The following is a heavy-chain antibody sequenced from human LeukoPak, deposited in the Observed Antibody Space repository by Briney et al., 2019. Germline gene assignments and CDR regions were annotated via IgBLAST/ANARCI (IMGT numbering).Heavy chain of an antibody. D-gene: IGHD5-24*01. CDR3: ARDGDGYIDR. V-gene: IGHV3-33*01. CDR1: GFTFNSYG. Sequence: QPGRSLRLSCAASGFTFNSYGMHWVRQAPGKGLEWVAVIWYDGSNKYYADSVKGRFTISRDNSKNTLYLQMNSLRAEDTAVYYCARDGDGYIDRWGQGTLVTVSS. J-gene: IGHJ5*02. CDR2: IWYDGSNK.